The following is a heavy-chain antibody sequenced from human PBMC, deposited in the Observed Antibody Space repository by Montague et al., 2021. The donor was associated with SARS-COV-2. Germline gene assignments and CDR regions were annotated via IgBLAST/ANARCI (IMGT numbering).Heavy chain of an antibody. J-gene: IGHJ3*01. CDR3: VRDFYDTSDYFQGTFDV. CDR2: IYYTGST. Sequence: SETLSLTCSVSGVSVNNYYWTWIRQPPENGLELIGYIYYTGSTNYNPSLRNRITISIDTSANQFSLKLRSVTPADTAVYYCVRDFYDTSDYFQGTFDVWGHGTVVSVSS. V-gene: IGHV4-59*02. D-gene: IGHD3-22*01. CDR1: GVSVNNYY.